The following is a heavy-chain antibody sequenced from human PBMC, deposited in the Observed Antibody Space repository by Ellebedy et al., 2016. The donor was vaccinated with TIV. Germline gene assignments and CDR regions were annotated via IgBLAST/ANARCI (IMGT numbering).Heavy chain of an antibody. D-gene: IGHD4-23*01. CDR2: IYHSGST. V-gene: IGHV4-4*02. J-gene: IGHJ4*02. CDR1: GGSISSSNW. CDR3: ARDTPGLHDYGGKGGGFDY. Sequence: MPSETLSLTCAVSGGSISSSNWWSWVRQPPGKGLEWIGEIYHSGSTNYNPSLKSRVTISVDKSKNQFSLKLSSVTAADTAVYYCARDTPGLHDYGGKGGGFDYWGQGTLVTVSS.